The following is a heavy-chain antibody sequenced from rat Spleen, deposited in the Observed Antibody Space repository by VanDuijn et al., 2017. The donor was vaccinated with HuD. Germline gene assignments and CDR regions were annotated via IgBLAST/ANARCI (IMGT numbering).Heavy chain of an antibody. D-gene: IGHD1-2*01. CDR2: ISSGGST. Sequence: QVQLKESGPGLVQPSQTLSLTCTVSGFSLTSYTVSWVRQPPGKGLEWIAAISSGGSTYYNSALKSRLSISRDTSKSQVFLKMNSLQTEDTAMYVCARDIADWGQGVMVTVSS. J-gene: IGHJ2*01. CDR1: GFSLTSYT. V-gene: IGHV2-6*01. CDR3: ARDIAD.